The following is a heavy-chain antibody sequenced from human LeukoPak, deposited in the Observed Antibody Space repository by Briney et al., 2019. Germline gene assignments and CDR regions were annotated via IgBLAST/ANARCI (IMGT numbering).Heavy chain of an antibody. V-gene: IGHV3-11*01. CDR1: GFTFSDEY. Sequence: GGSLRLSCAASGFTFSDEYMNWIRQGPGKGLEWVSYISGSGNIIYCADSVKGRFTISRDNARNSLYLQMNSLRAEDTAVYYCARDPFMTTGWGIDYWGQGTLVTVSS. CDR3: ARDPFMTTGWGIDY. CDR2: ISGSGNII. D-gene: IGHD4-17*01. J-gene: IGHJ4*02.